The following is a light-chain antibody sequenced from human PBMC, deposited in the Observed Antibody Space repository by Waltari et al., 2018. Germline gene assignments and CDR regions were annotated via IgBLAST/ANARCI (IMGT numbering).Light chain of an antibody. CDR1: SAVVTNY. CDR3: QSYESDNLWI. J-gene: IGLJ3*02. CDR2: EDN. V-gene: IGLV6-57*02. Sequence: FVLTQPHSLSESPGKTVPLTCSGSSAVVTNYVHWSQQRPGSAPTTVIYEDNQRPSGVPDRFSGSIDTSSKSASLTISGLEPEDEGVYYCQSYESDNLWIFGGGTKLTVL.